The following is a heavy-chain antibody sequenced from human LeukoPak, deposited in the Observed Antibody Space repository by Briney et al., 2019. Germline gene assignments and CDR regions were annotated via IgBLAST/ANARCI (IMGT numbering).Heavy chain of an antibody. CDR2: LYIDGTT. J-gene: IGHJ4*02. CDR3: AKVGCESCDHRGYYPFDY. V-gene: IGHV3-53*05. D-gene: IGHD3-22*01. Sequence: GGSLRLSCAASGFTVSSNYMSWVRQVPGKGLEWVSVLYIDGTTYYADSVKSRFTISRDNSKNTVQHQAGSLKAEDTAGYYCAKVGCESCDHRGYYPFDYWGQRTLVTV. CDR1: GFTVSSNY.